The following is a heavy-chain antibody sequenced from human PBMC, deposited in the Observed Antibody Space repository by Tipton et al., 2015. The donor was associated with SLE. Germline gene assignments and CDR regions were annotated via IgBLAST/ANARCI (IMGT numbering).Heavy chain of an antibody. Sequence: SLRLSCAASGFRFSDYYMSWVRQSPAKGLEWISFIGPSGRTTYYTDSVKGRFTVSRDNAQNSLYLQMNSLSAEDTAMYYCGPFYYDSSGFPGNEAIDVWGQGTMVTVSS. V-gene: IGHV3-11*04. CDR3: GPFYYDSSGFPGNEAIDV. J-gene: IGHJ3*01. CDR1: GFRFSDYY. CDR2: IGPSGRTT. D-gene: IGHD3-22*01.